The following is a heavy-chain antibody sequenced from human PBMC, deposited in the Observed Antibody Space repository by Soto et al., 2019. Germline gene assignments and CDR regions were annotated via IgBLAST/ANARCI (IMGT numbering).Heavy chain of an antibody. Sequence: EVQLVESGGGLVQPGGSLRLSCAASGFTFSSYDMHWVRQATGKGLEWVSAIGTAGDTYYPGSVKGRFTISRENAKNSLYLQMNSLRAEDTAVYYCARKANYHFWSGYYLDYYYYGMDVWGQGTTVTVSS. CDR1: GFTFSSYD. J-gene: IGHJ6*02. V-gene: IGHV3-13*01. CDR3: ARKANYHFWSGYYLDYYYYGMDV. CDR2: IGTAGDT. D-gene: IGHD3-3*01.